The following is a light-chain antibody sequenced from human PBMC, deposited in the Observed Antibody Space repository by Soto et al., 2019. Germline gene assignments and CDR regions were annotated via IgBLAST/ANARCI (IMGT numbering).Light chain of an antibody. J-gene: IGLJ2*01. CDR2: AVT. CDR1: NSDVGAYTL. Sequence: QSALTQPRSVSGSPGQSVTISCTGTNSDVGAYTLVSWYQQLPGKAPKLIISAVTYRPSGVPDRFSGSKSGSTASLTIAGLQTGDEADYYCDSWDNSLSVVLFGGGTKLTVL. V-gene: IGLV2-11*01. CDR3: DSWDNSLSVVL.